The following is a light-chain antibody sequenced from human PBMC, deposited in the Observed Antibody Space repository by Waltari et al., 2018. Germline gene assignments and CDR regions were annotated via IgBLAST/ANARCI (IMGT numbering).Light chain of an antibody. CDR2: KAS. V-gene: IGKV1-5*03. CDR1: QSISSW. J-gene: IGKJ2*01. CDR3: QQYNSYSWT. Sequence: DIQMTQSPSTLSASVGDRVTITCRASQSISSWLAWYQQKPGKAPKLLIYKASSLESGVPSRFSGSGSVTECTLTISSLQPDDFATYYCQQYNSYSWTFGQGTKLEIK.